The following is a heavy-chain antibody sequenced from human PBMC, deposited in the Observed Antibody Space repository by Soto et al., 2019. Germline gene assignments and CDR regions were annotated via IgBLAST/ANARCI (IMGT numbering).Heavy chain of an antibody. CDR1: VGTFSSYA. J-gene: IGHJ6*02. V-gene: IGHV1-69*13. CDR3: ARDSLAARPSYYYYGMDV. D-gene: IGHD6-6*01. CDR2: IIPIFGTA. Sequence: ASVKVSCKASVGTFSSYAISWVRQAPGQGLEWMGGIIPIFGTANYAQKFQGRVTITADESTSTAYMELSSLRSEDTAVYYCARDSLAARPSYYYYGMDVWGQGTTVTVSS.